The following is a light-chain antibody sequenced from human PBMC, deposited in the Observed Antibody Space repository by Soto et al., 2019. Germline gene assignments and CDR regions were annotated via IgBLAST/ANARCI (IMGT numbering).Light chain of an antibody. CDR2: DVS. CDR1: SSDVGGYNY. Sequence: QSVLTQPASVSGSPGESITISCTGTSSDVGGYNYVSWYQHHPGKAPKLILYDVSNRPSGVSNRFSGSKSGNTASLTISGLQAEDEADYYCSSYTSSSTRVFGTGTKVTVL. J-gene: IGLJ1*01. CDR3: SSYTSSSTRV. V-gene: IGLV2-14*03.